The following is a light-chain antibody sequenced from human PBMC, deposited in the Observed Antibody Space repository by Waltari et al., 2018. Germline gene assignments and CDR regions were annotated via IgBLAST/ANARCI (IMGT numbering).Light chain of an antibody. CDR1: NIGGRS. CDR2: LDS. J-gene: IGLJ3*02. V-gene: IGLV3-21*02. CDR3: HVWDGKTVM. Sequence: SSVLTQAPSVSVAPGQTDTVTCGGDNIGGRSVPGYQQRPGRAPVLVVYLDSDRPSGIPDRFSGSKSGNAATLTISRVEAGDEADYYCHVWDGKTVMFGGGTKLTVL.